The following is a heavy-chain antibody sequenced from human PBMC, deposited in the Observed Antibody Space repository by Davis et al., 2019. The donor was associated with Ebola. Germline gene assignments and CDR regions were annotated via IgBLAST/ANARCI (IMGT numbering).Heavy chain of an antibody. Sequence: SETLSLTCTVSGGSVSSGSYYWSWIRQPPGKGLEWIGYIYYSGSTNYNPSLKSRVTISVDTSKNQFSLKLSSVTAADTAVYYCARDRGAYTPYYFDYWGQGTLVTVSS. J-gene: IGHJ4*02. V-gene: IGHV4-61*01. CDR1: GGSVSSGSYY. CDR3: ARDRGAYTPYYFDY. CDR2: IYYSGST. D-gene: IGHD2-2*02.